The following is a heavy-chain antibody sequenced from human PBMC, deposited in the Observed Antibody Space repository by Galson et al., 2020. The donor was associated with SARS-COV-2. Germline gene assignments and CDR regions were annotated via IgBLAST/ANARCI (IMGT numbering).Heavy chain of an antibody. CDR1: GFTFSSYG. CDR3: AKGYSYGGYPNFDY. CDR2: ISYDGSNK. Sequence: TGGSLRLSCAASGFTFSSYGMHWVRQAPGKGLEWVAVISYDGSNKYYADSVKGRFTISRDNSKNTLYLQMNSLRAEDTAVYYCAKGYSYGGYPNFDYWGQGTLVTVSS. J-gene: IGHJ4*02. V-gene: IGHV3-30*18. D-gene: IGHD5-18*01.